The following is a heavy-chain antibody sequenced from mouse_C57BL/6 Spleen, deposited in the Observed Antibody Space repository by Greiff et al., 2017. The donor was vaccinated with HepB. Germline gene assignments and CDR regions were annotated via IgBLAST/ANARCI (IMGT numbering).Heavy chain of an antibody. V-gene: IGHV1-72*01. Sequence: QVQLKQPGAELVKPGASVKLSCKASGYPFTRYLMHWVKQRPGRGLEWIGRIYPNSGGTKYNEKFKSKATLTVDKPSSTAYMQLSSLTSEDSAVYYCARSPNWVLDYWGQGTTLTVSS. D-gene: IGHD4-1*01. CDR2: IYPNSGGT. CDR1: GYPFTRYL. CDR3: ARSPNWVLDY. J-gene: IGHJ2*01.